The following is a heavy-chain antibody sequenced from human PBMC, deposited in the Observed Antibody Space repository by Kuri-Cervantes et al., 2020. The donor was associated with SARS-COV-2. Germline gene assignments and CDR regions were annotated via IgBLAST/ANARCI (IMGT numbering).Heavy chain of an antibody. V-gene: IGHV4-38-2*02. CDR1: GYSISSGYY. D-gene: IGHD4/OR15-4a*01. CDR2: INHSGST. J-gene: IGHJ5*02. CDR3: ARDPNANHNNWFDP. Sequence: SETLSLTCTVSGYSISSGYYWGWIRQPPGKGLEWIGEINHSGSTNYNPSLKSRVTISVDTSKNQFSLKLSSVTAADTAVYYCARDPNANHNNWFDPWGQGTLVTVSS.